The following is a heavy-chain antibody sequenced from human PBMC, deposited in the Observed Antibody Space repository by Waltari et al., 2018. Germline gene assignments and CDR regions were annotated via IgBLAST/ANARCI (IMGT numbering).Heavy chain of an antibody. CDR1: GYTFTSYA. V-gene: IGHV1-3*01. D-gene: IGHD2-2*01. J-gene: IGHJ3*02. CDR2: INAGNGNT. Sequence: QVQLVQSGAEVKKPGASVKVSCKASGYTFTSYAMHWVRQAPGQRLEWMGWINAGNGNTKYSQKFQGRVTITRDTSGSTAYMELSSLRPEDTDVYYCARLLGYWSSTSCHDAFDIWGQGTMVTVSS. CDR3: ARLLGYWSSTSCHDAFDI.